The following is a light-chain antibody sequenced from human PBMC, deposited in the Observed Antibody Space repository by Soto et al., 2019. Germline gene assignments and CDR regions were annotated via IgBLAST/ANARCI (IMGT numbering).Light chain of an antibody. CDR3: QQYDSYSWT. CDR1: QTISSW. J-gene: IGKJ1*01. V-gene: IGKV1-5*01. Sequence: DIQMTQSPSTLSGSVGDRVTITCRASQTISSWLAWYQQQPGKAPKLLIYDAYSLESGVPSRFSGSGSGTDFTLTISSLQPDDFATYYCQQYDSYSWTFGQGTKVDIK. CDR2: DAY.